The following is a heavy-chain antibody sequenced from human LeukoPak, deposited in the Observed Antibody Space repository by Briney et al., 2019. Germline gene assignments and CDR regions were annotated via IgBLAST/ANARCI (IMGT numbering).Heavy chain of an antibody. CDR1: GFTFRSHG. Sequence: GGSLRLSCAASGFTFRSHGMHWVRQAPGKGLEWVAVISYDGSNEYYADPVKGRFTISSANSENKMYLQMHRPRAEATDSYVCARSAFGGVIVIVDYWGHGAPVTVSS. CDR2: ISYDGSNE. J-gene: IGHJ4*01. D-gene: IGHD3-16*02. V-gene: IGHV3-30*03. CDR3: ARSAFGGVIVIVDY.